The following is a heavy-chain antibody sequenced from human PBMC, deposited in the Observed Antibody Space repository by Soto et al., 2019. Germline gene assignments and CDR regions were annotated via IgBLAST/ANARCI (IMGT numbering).Heavy chain of an antibody. D-gene: IGHD3-10*01. J-gene: IGHJ4*02. CDR1: GYSFTSYW. CDR3: ASSYSGYGSGSYYSL. Sequence: GESLKISCKGSGYSFTSYWISWVRQMPGKGLEWMGRIDPSDSYTNYSPSFQGHVTISADKSISTAYPQWSSLKASDTAMYYCASSYSGYGSGSYYSLWGQGTLVTVSS. V-gene: IGHV5-10-1*01. CDR2: IDPSDSYT.